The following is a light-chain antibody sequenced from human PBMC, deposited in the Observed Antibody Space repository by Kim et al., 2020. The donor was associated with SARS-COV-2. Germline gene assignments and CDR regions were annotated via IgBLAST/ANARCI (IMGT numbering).Light chain of an antibody. CDR2: EVS. CDR3: SSYAGSNNLGV. Sequence: SGTISCTGTSSDGGGYNYVSWYQQHPGKAPKLMIYEVSKRPSGVPDRFSGSKSGNTASLTVSGLQAEDEADYYCSSYAGSNNLGVFGGGTQLTVL. J-gene: IGLJ2*01. CDR1: SSDGGGYNY. V-gene: IGLV2-8*01.